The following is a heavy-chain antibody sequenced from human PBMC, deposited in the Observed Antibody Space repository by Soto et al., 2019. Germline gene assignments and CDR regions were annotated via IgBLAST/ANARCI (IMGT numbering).Heavy chain of an antibody. CDR2: IDPSDSYT. J-gene: IGHJ6*02. V-gene: IGHV5-10-1*01. D-gene: IGHD2-21*02. CDR1: GYSFTSYW. CDR3: AREGLTVVTPRDCYGMDV. Sequence: GESLKISCKGSGYSFTSYWISWVRQMPGKGLEWMGRIDPSDSYTNYSPSFQGHVTISADKSISTAYLQWSSLKASDTAMYYCAREGLTVVTPRDCYGMDVWGQGTTVTVSS.